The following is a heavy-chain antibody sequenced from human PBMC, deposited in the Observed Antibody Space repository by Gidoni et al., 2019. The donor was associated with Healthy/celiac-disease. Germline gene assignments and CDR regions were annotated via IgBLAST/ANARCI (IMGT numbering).Heavy chain of an antibody. V-gene: IGHV1-3*01. CDR3: ARERGGYYDYFDY. Sequence: QVQLVQPGAEVKKPGASVKVSCKASGYTFTSYAMHWVRKAPGQRLEWMGWINAGNGNTKYSQKFQGRVTITRDTSASTAYMELSSLRSEDTAVYYCARERGGYYDYFDYWGQGTLVTVSS. CDR2: INAGNGNT. D-gene: IGHD3-22*01. CDR1: GYTFTSYA. J-gene: IGHJ4*02.